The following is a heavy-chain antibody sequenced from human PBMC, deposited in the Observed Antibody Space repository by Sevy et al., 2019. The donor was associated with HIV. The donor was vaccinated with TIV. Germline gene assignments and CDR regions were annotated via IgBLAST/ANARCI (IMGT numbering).Heavy chain of an antibody. CDR1: GGSFSGYY. V-gene: IGHV4-34*01. D-gene: IGHD3-10*01. J-gene: IGHJ6*03. Sequence: SETLSLTCAVYGGSFSGYYWSWIRQPPGKGLEWIGEINHSGSTNYNPSLKSRVTISVDTSKNQFSLKLSSVTAADTAVYYCVRGRLPPMVRGKNYMDVWGKGTTVTVSS. CDR2: INHSGST. CDR3: VRGRLPPMVRGKNYMDV.